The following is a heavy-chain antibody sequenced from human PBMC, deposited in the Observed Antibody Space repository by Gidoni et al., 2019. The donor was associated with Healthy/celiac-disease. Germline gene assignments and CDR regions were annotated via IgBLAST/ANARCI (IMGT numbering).Heavy chain of an antibody. CDR2: IIPIVGTA. Sequence: QVQLVQSGAEVKKPGSSVKVSCKASGGTFSSYAISWVRQAPGQGLEWMGGIIPIVGTANYAQKFQGRVTITADESTSTAYMELSSLRSEDTAVYYCARDRGSYYDSSGYSLGYWGQGTLVTVSS. CDR1: GGTFSSYA. V-gene: IGHV1-69*01. J-gene: IGHJ4*02. CDR3: ARDRGSYYDSSGYSLGY. D-gene: IGHD3-22*01.